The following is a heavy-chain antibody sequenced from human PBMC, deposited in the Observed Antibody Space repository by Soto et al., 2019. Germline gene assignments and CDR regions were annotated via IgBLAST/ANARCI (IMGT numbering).Heavy chain of an antibody. D-gene: IGHD3-22*01. CDR1: GGSISSGGYY. J-gene: IGHJ4*02. CDR2: IYYSGST. CDR3: ARGSNYYDSSGYWVIFDY. Sequence: QVQLQESGPGLVKPSQTLSLTCTVSGGSISSGGYYWSWIRQHPGKGLEWIGYIYYSGSTYYNPSLKSRVTISVDTSKNQFSLKLSSVTAADTAVYYCARGSNYYDSSGYWVIFDYWGQGTLVTVSS. V-gene: IGHV4-31*03.